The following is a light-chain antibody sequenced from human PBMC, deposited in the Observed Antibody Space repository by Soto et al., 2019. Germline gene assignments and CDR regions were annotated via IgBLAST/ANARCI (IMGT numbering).Light chain of an antibody. Sequence: DIQMTQSPSSLSASVGDRVTITCRASQSISSHLSWYRQQPGEAPVLLIYPASTLQSGVPSRFSGSGSGTDFTLTISSLQPEDSATFYCQQTYGIPLTFGGGTKVDIK. CDR3: QQTYGIPLT. CDR2: PAS. V-gene: IGKV1-39*01. CDR1: QSISSH. J-gene: IGKJ4*01.